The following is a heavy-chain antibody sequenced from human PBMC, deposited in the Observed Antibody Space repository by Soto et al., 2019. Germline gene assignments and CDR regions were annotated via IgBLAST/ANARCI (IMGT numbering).Heavy chain of an antibody. CDR2: IIPIFGTA. CDR1: GGTFSSYA. V-gene: IGHV1-69*06. CDR3: ARVYTWDWGSRGYFDY. Sequence: QVQLVQSGAEVKKPGSSVKVSCKASGGTFSSYAISWVRQAPGQGLEWMGGIIPIFGTANYAQKFQGRVTITADKSSSTAYMELSSLRSEDTAVYYCARVYTWDWGSRGYFDYWGQVTLVTVSS. D-gene: IGHD7-27*01. J-gene: IGHJ4*02.